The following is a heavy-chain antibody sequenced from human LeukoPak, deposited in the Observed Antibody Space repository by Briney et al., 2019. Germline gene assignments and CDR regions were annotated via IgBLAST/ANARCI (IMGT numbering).Heavy chain of an antibody. CDR3: ARGRGVKYYYDSSGYYLDY. D-gene: IGHD3-22*01. CDR1: GGSISSYY. CDR2: IYTSGST. J-gene: IGHJ4*02. V-gene: IGHV4-4*07. Sequence: PSETLSLTCTVSGGSISSYYWSWIRQPAGKGLEWIGHIYTSGSTNYNPSLKSRVTMSVDTSENQFSLKLSSVTAADTAVYYCARGRGVKYYYDSSGYYLDYWGQGTLVTVSS.